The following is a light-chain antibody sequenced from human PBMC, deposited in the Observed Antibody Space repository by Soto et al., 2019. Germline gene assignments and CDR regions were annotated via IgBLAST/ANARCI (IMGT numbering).Light chain of an antibody. Sequence: ETVLTQSPGTLSLSPGEGATLSCRASQTVKNDYLAWYQQRRGLPPRLLIFGASGRATGIPDRFSGSGSGTDFTLTITRLEPEDFAVYYCQHYGSSPLTFGGGTKVETK. V-gene: IGKV3-20*01. CDR3: QHYGSSPLT. J-gene: IGKJ4*01. CDR1: QTVKNDY. CDR2: GAS.